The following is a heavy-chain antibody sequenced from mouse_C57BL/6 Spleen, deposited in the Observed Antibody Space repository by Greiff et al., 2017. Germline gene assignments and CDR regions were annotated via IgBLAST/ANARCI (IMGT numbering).Heavy chain of an antibody. D-gene: IGHD2-12*01. CDR1: GYTFTDYY. CDR3: ARSVSNDDFDY. J-gene: IGHJ2*01. CDR2: INPNNGGT. V-gene: IGHV1-26*01. Sequence: EVQLQQSGPELVKPGASVKISCKASGYTFTDYYMNWVQQSHGKSLEWIGDINPNNGGTSYNQKFKGKATLTVDNSSSTAYMELRSLTSEDSAVYYCARSVSNDDFDYWGQGTTLTVSS.